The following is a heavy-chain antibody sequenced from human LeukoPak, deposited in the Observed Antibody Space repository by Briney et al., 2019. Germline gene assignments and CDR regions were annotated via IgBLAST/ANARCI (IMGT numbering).Heavy chain of an antibody. J-gene: IGHJ4*02. D-gene: IGHD6-19*01. V-gene: IGHV3-48*03. Sequence: PGGSLRLSCAASGFTFSSYEMIWVRQAPGKGLEWVSYISSNGSIIYYADPLKGRFTISRDNAKNSLYLQMSSLRAEDTAVYYCARGGQRWPIYYWGQGTLVTVSS. CDR3: ARGGQRWPIYY. CDR2: ISSNGSII. CDR1: GFTFSSYE.